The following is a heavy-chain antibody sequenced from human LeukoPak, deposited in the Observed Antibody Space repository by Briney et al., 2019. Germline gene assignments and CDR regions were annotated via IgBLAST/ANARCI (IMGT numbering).Heavy chain of an antibody. V-gene: IGHV4-39*01. D-gene: IGHD1-26*01. CDR3: ARQSGSRDY. CDR2: ICYSGST. J-gene: IGHJ4*02. CDR1: GGSISSSSYY. Sequence: SETLSLTCTVSGGSISSSSYYWGWIRQPPGKGLEWIGSICYSGSTYYNPSLKSRVTISVDTSKNQFSLKLSSVTVADTAVYYCARQSGSRDYWGQGTLVTVSS.